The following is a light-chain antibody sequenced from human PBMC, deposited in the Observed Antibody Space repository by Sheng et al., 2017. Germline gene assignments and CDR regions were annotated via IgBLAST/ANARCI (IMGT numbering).Light chain of an antibody. J-gene: IGKJ4*01. V-gene: IGKV3-15*01. Sequence: EIVMTQSPDTLSVSPGERATLSCRASQSVSSNLAWYQQKPGQAPRLLIYDASTRATGIPARFSGSGSGTEFTLTISSLQSEDFAIYYCQQYNNYFPLTFGGGTKV. CDR3: QQYNNYFPLT. CDR2: DAS. CDR1: QSVSSN.